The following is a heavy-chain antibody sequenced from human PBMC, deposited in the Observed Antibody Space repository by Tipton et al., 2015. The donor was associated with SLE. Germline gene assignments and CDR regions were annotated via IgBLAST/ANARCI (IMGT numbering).Heavy chain of an antibody. CDR1: GGSVSGYY. Sequence: TLSLTCAVYGGSVSGYYWSWVRQSPGKGLEWTGESHQSGTTNYHPSFKSRVTISVDTSKNQISLRLSSVTAADTAVYYCTRGAFDDDFSRRYFDVWGRGTLVTVSS. J-gene: IGHJ2*01. CDR2: SHQSGTT. CDR3: TRGAFDDDFSRRYFDV. V-gene: IGHV4-34*01. D-gene: IGHD4-17*01.